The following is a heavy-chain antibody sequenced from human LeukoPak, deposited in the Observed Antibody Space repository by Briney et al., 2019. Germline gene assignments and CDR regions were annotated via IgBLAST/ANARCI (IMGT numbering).Heavy chain of an antibody. CDR1: GGTFSSYA. Sequence: SVKVSCKASGGTFSSYAISWVRQAPGQGLEWMGGIIPIFGTANYAQKFQGRVTITADESTSTAYMELSSLRSEDTAVYYCARLPIYSGYDSNYFDYWGQGTLVTVSS. V-gene: IGHV1-69*13. J-gene: IGHJ4*02. CDR2: IIPIFGTA. D-gene: IGHD5-12*01. CDR3: ARLPIYSGYDSNYFDY.